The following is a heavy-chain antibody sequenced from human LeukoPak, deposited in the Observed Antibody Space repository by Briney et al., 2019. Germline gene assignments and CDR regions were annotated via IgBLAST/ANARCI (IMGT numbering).Heavy chain of an antibody. J-gene: IGHJ2*01. CDR1: GGSTSSDY. CDR3: ARLKLGAYFDL. D-gene: IGHD3-16*01. CDR2: VYNSGDT. Sequence: SETLSLTCTVSGGSTSSDYWSWIRQSPGKGLEWVGYVYNSGDTGKNPSLRSRVTILLDTSKNRCSLKLTSVSAADTAVYYCARLKLGAYFDLWGRGTLVTVSS. V-gene: IGHV4-59*08.